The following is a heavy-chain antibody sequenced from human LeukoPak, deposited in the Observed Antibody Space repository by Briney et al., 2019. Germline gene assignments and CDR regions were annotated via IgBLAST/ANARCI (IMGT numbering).Heavy chain of an antibody. D-gene: IGHD2-15*01. CDR3: ARAHYCSGGSCYSLFDY. CDR1: GFTFSSYW. Sequence: GGSLRLSCAASGFTFSSYWMSWVRQAPGKGLEWVANIKQDGSEKYYVDSVKGRFTISRDNAKNSLYLQMNSLRAEDTAVYYCARAHYCSGGSCYSLFDYWGQGTLVTVSS. J-gene: IGHJ4*02. CDR2: IKQDGSEK. V-gene: IGHV3-7*03.